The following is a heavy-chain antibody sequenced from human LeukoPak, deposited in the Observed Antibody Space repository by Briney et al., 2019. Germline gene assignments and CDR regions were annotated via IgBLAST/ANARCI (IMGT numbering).Heavy chain of an antibody. CDR2: IGNSGDNT. J-gene: IGHJ6*02. D-gene: IGHD5-24*01. CDR1: GFTFSTYA. V-gene: IGHV3-23*01. Sequence: GSLRLSCAASGFTFSTYAMFWVRQAPGKGLEWVSGIGNSGDNTYSADSVKGRFTISRDNSKNTLYLQMNSLRAEDTAVYYCAKGESPLAYYAMDVWGQGTTVTVSS. CDR3: AKGESPLAYYAMDV.